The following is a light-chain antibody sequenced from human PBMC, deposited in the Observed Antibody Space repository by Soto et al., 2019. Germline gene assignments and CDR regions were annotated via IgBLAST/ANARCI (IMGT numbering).Light chain of an antibody. J-gene: IGKJ3*01. CDR1: QAISNY. V-gene: IGKV1-27*01. CDR3: QKYNTAPFT. Sequence: DIPMTQSPSSLSASVGDRVIITCRASQAISNYLAWYQQKPGSVPKVLINAASTLHAGVPSRFSGSGSGTDVTLTISGLQPEDVGTYYCQKYNTAPFTFGPGTKVTIK. CDR2: AAS.